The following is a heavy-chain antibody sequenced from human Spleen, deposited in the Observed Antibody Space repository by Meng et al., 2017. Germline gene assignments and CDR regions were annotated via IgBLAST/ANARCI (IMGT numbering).Heavy chain of an antibody. CDR2: IYTSGST. CDR1: GGSISSGSYY. CDR3: ARGGFRRGYYYGSGSYYMVSDY. D-gene: IGHD3-10*01. V-gene: IGHV4-61*02. J-gene: IGHJ4*02. Sequence: SETLSLTCTVSGGSISSGSYYWSWIRQPAGKGLEWIGRIYTSGSTNYNPSLKSRVTISVDTSKNQFSLKLSSVTAADTAVYYCARGGFRRGYYYGSGSYYMVSDYWGQGTLVTVSS.